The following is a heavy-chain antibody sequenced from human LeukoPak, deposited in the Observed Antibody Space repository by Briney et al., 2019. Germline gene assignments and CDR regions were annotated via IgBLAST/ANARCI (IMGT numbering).Heavy chain of an antibody. CDR2: IYYSGST. CDR1: GGSISSYY. D-gene: IGHD1-26*01. J-gene: IGHJ3*02. V-gene: IGHV4-59*01. Sequence: SSETLSLTCTVSGGSISSYYWSWIRQPPGKGLEWIGYIYYSGSTNYNPSLKSRVTISVDTSKNQFSLKLSSVTAADTAVYYCARGKTTSVSYYEPIHDAFDIWGQGTMVTVSS. CDR3: ARGKTTSVSYYEPIHDAFDI.